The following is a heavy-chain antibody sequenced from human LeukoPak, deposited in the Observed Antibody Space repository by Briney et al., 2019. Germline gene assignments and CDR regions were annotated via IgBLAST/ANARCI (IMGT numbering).Heavy chain of an antibody. CDR3: ARVELELTIDY. V-gene: IGHV4-30-4*08. CDR2: IYYSGST. D-gene: IGHD1-7*01. J-gene: IGHJ4*02. Sequence: PSETLSLXCTVSGGSISSGDYYWSWIRQPPGKGLEWIGYIYYSGSTYYNPSLKSRVTISVDTSKNQFSLKLSSVTAADTAVYYCARVELELTIDYWGQGTLVTVSS. CDR1: GGSISSGDYY.